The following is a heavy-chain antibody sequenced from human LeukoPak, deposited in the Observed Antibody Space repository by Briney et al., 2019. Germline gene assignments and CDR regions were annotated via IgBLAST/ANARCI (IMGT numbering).Heavy chain of an antibody. CDR2: ISGSGGST. D-gene: IGHD2-21*01. J-gene: IGHJ6*02. CDR1: GFTFSSYA. CDR3: AKTYSGSSNAFYYYYYGMHV. Sequence: GGSLRLSCAASGFTFSSYAMSWVCQAPGKGLEWVSAISGSGGSTYYADSVKGRFTISRDNSKNTLYLQMNSLRAEDTAVYYCAKTYSGSSNAFYYYYYGMHVWGQGTTVTVSS. V-gene: IGHV3-23*01.